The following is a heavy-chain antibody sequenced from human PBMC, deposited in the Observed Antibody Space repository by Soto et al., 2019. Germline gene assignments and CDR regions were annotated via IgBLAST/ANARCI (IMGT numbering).Heavy chain of an antibody. CDR2: ISYDGSNK. J-gene: IGHJ4*02. CDR1: GFTFSSYA. Sequence: QVQLVESGGGVVQPGRSLRLACAASGFTFSSYAMHWVRQAPGKGLEWVAVISYDGSNKYYADSVKGGFTISRDNSKNKLYLHMISVRAEDTAVYYCARDYVDIVATIPFLYSSGWYPVAPNNWGQVSLVTVCS. V-gene: IGHV3-30-3*01. D-gene: IGHD5-12*01. CDR3: ARDYVDIVATIPFLYSSGWYPVAPNN.